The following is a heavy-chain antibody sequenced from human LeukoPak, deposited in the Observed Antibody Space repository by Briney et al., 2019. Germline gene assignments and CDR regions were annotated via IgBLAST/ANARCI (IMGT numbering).Heavy chain of an antibody. CDR1: GGSISSYY. J-gene: IGHJ5*02. V-gene: IGHV4-4*07. Sequence: PSETLSLTCTVSGGSISSYYWSWIRQPAGKGLEWIGRIYTSGSTNYNPSLKSRVTMSVDTSKNQFSLKLSSVTAADTAVYYCARGSRDFWSGYYYNWFDPWGQGTLVTVSS. CDR2: IYTSGST. D-gene: IGHD3-3*01. CDR3: ARGSRDFWSGYYYNWFDP.